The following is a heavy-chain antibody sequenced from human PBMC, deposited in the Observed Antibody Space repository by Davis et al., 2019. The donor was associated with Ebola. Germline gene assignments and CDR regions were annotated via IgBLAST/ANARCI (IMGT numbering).Heavy chain of an antibody. CDR1: GYTFTSYA. D-gene: IGHD2-15*01. CDR3: ATHRLGYCSGGSCYNWFDP. V-gene: IGHV1-69*13. J-gene: IGHJ5*02. CDR2: IIPIFGTA. Sequence: AASVKVSCKASGYTFTSYAMHWVRQAPGQRLEWMGGIIPIFGTANYAQKFQGRVTITADESTSTAYMELSSLRSEDTAVYYCATHRLGYCSGGSCYNWFDPWGQGTLVTVSS.